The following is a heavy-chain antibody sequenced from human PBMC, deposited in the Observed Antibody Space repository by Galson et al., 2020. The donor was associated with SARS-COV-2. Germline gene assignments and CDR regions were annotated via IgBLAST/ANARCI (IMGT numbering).Heavy chain of an antibody. Sequence: GGSLRLSCAASGFTFSNFYMNWVRQAPGKGLEWVARIKSKTDGGATNYAAPVKGRFTISRDDSRNTMYLQMSGLKTEDTAVYYCATDKDYKRDDWGQGTLVTVSS. CDR2: IKSKTDGGAT. V-gene: IGHV3-15*06. J-gene: IGHJ4*02. CDR1: GFTFSNFY. D-gene: IGHD4-4*01. CDR3: ATDKDYKRDD.